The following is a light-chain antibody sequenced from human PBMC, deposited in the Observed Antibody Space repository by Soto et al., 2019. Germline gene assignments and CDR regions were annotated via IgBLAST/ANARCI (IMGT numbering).Light chain of an antibody. CDR3: SSYTTAYTQV. CDR2: EVT. CDR1: SSDVGLYDY. J-gene: IGLJ3*02. V-gene: IGLV2-14*01. Sequence: QSALTQPASVSGSPGQSITISCTGTSSDVGLYDYVSWYQQHPGKVPKLIISEVTTRPLGVSDRFSGSKSGNTASLTISRLQAEDEDHYYCSSYTTAYTQVFGGGTKVTVL.